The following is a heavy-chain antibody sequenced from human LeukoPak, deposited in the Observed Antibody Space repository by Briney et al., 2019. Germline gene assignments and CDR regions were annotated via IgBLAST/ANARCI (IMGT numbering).Heavy chain of an antibody. Sequence: ASVKVSCKASGYTFTGYYMHWVRQAPGQGLEWMGWINPNSGGTNYAQKFQGRVTMTRDTSISTAYMELSRLRSDDTAVYYCARVLGSAATYYYYYGMDVWGQGTTVTVSS. CDR2: INPNSGGT. V-gene: IGHV1-2*02. J-gene: IGHJ6*02. CDR3: ARVLGSAATYYYYYGMDV. D-gene: IGHD2-15*01. CDR1: GYTFTGYY.